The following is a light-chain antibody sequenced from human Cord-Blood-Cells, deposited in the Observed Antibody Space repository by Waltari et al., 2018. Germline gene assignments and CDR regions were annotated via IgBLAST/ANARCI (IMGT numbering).Light chain of an antibody. CDR2: WAS. Sequence: DIVMTQSPDSLAVSLGERATINCKSSQSVLYSSNNKNYLACYQQKTGQPPKLLIYWASTRESGVPDRFSGSGSGTDFTLTISSLQAEDVAVYYCQQYYSTPTFGGGTKVEIK. V-gene: IGKV4-1*01. CDR1: QSVLYSSNNKNY. CDR3: QQYYSTPT. J-gene: IGKJ4*01.